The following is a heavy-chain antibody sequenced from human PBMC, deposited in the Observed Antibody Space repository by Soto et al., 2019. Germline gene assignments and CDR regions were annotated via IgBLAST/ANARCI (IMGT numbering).Heavy chain of an antibody. Sequence: GGSLRLSCAASGFTFSSYSMNWVRQAPGKGLEWVSYISSSSSTIYYADSVKGRFTISRDNAKNSLYLQMNSLRAEDTAVYYCARVPRGTYDTTHFDYWGQGTLVTVSS. D-gene: IGHD3-9*01. J-gene: IGHJ4*02. V-gene: IGHV3-48*01. CDR1: GFTFSSYS. CDR3: ARVPRGTYDTTHFDY. CDR2: ISSSSSTI.